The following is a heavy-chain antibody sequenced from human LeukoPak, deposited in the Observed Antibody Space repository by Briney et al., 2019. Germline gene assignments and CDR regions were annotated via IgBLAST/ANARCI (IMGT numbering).Heavy chain of an antibody. CDR3: AKVGYNFGYRGNFDY. J-gene: IGHJ4*02. CDR1: GFTFSTYG. D-gene: IGHD5-18*01. CDR2: ISYDGIKK. V-gene: IGHV3-30*18. Sequence: GGSLRLSCAASGFTFSTYGMHWVRQAPGKGLEWVAVISYDGIKKYYAESVKGRFTVSRDNSKNTLYLEMNSLRAEDTAVYYCAKVGYNFGYRGNFDYWGQGTLVTVSS.